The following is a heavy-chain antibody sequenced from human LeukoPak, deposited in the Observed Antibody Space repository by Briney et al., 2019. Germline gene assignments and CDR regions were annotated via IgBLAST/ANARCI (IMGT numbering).Heavy chain of an antibody. CDR3: AREVTPPLGMDV. D-gene: IGHD2-21*02. Sequence: PSETLSLTCTVSGGSISSYYWSWIRQPPGKGLEWIGYIYYSGSTNYNPSLKSRVTISVDTSKNQFSLKLSSVTAADTAVYYCAREVTPPLGMDVWGQGTTVTVSS. CDR2: IYYSGST. CDR1: GGSISSYY. V-gene: IGHV4-59*01. J-gene: IGHJ6*02.